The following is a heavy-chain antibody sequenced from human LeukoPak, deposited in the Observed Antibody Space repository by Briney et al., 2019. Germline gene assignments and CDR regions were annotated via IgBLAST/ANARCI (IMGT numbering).Heavy chain of an antibody. CDR3: ARWSGGSDWLYHNGMDV. Sequence: ASVKVSCKASGYIFTNYGFGWVRQAPGQGLEWLGWVSNYNGHTNYAQKFLGRVTMTTDTYTTTGYMELRSLRSDDTAVYYCARWSGGSDWLYHNGMDVWGQGTTVIVSS. CDR1: GYIFTNYG. D-gene: IGHD6-19*01. V-gene: IGHV1-18*01. J-gene: IGHJ6*02. CDR2: VSNYNGHT.